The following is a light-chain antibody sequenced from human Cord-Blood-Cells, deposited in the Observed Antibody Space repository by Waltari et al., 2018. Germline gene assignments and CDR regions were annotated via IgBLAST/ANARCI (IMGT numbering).Light chain of an antibody. V-gene: IGKV1-39*01. CDR1: QSISSY. J-gene: IGKJ2*01. CDR3: QQSYSTPYT. Sequence: DIQMTQSPSSLSASVGDRVTITCRASQSISSYLNWYQQKPGKAPKLLIYAASSLQSGVPSRFSGSGSGTDFTLTISSLQPEDFATYYCQQSYSTPYTFXQGTKXEXX. CDR2: AAS.